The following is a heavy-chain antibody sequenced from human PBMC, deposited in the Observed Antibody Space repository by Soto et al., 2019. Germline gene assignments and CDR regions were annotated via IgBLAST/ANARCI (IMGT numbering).Heavy chain of an antibody. CDR3: ARVPSPFDFYYAMDV. D-gene: IGHD3-16*01. CDR1: GGSISSSSYY. Sequence: SETLSLTCNVSGGSISSSSYYWGRIRQPTGKGLEWIGYIFSSGTTYYNQSLKSRLTMSLDTSQNQFSLKLNSVTAADTAVYFCARVPSPFDFYYAMDVWGQGTTLTVSS. V-gene: IGHV4-30-4*02. CDR2: IFSSGTT. J-gene: IGHJ6*02.